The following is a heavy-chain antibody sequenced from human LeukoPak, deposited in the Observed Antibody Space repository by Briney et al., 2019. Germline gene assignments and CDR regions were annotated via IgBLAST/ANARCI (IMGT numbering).Heavy chain of an antibody. CDR2: INPNSGGT. CDR1: GYTFTGYY. V-gene: IGHV1-2*02. D-gene: IGHD5-18*01. Sequence: ASVKVSCKASGYTFTGYYMHWVRQAPGQGLEWMGWINPNSGGTNYAQKFQGRVTMTRDTSISTAYMELSRLRSDDTAVYYCARGVDTARYYYYYGMDVWGQGTTVTVSS. J-gene: IGHJ6*02. CDR3: ARGVDTARYYYYYGMDV.